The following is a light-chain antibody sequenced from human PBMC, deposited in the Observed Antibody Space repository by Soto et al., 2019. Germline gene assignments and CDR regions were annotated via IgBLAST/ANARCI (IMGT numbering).Light chain of an antibody. V-gene: IGLV2-8*01. CDR1: ASDIGGYTF. CDR3: SAHGGTNPYV. J-gene: IGLJ1*01. Sequence: QPALTQPPSASGSPGQSVAISCTGTASDIGGYTFVSWYQQHPGKAPKLLIYDVNKRPSGVPDRFSGSKSGNTASLTVSGLQAEDEADYYCSAHGGTNPYVFGTGTKGTVL. CDR2: DVN.